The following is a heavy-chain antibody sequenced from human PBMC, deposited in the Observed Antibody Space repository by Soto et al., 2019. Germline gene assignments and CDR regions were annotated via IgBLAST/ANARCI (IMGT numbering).Heavy chain of an antibody. CDR2: IIPSLGIA. V-gene: IGHV1-69*02. CDR3: ASPGVVVVPAADTAEYFPH. Sequence: QVQLVRSGAEVKKPGSSVKVSCKASGGTFSSYTISWVRQAPGQGLEWMGRIIPSLGIANYAQTFQGRVTITADKSTRPAYLELTTLGSEDTAVYHCASPGVVVVPAADTAEYFPHWGQGTLVTVSS. J-gene: IGHJ1*01. CDR1: GGTFSSYT. D-gene: IGHD2-2*01.